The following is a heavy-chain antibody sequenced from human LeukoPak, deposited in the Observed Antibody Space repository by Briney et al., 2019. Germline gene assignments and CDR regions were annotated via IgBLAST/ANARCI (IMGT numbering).Heavy chain of an antibody. J-gene: IGHJ1*01. CDR1: GGSIRSGGYY. Sequence: TLCLTCTVSGGSIRSGGYYWSCIRQHPGKGLEWIGYIYYSGNTYYNPSLQSRVTISVDTSKNQFSLKLSSVTAADTAVYYCARDTPWGYFGWGQRRLVSVSS. V-gene: IGHV4-31*03. CDR2: IYYSGNT. CDR3: ARDTPWGYFG. D-gene: IGHD3-9*01.